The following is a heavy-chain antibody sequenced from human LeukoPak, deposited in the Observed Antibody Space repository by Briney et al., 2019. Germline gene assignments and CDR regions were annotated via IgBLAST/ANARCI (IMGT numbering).Heavy chain of an antibody. J-gene: IGHJ4*02. CDR1: GFTFSSYS. Sequence: PGGSLRLSCAASGFTFSSYSMNWVRQAPGEGLEWVSSISSSSSYIYYADSVKGRFTISRDNAKNSLYLQMNSLRAEDTAVYYCARALYSSSSLDIYWGQGTLVTVSS. V-gene: IGHV3-21*01. CDR2: ISSSSSYI. D-gene: IGHD6-6*01. CDR3: ARALYSSSSLDIY.